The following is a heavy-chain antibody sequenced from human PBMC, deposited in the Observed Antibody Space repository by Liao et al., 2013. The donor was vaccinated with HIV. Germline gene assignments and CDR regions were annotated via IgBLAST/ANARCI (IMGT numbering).Heavy chain of an antibody. D-gene: IGHD3-22*01. CDR2: IYYSGGT. Sequence: QVQLQQWGAGLLKPAETLSLTCAADGTSFRGYYWGWIRQAPGKGLEWIGYIYYSGGTYFNPSLKSRVTISVDSSKNQFSLKLSSVTAADTAVYYCASIVVPPFKYYYYYMDVWGKGTTVTVSS. V-gene: IGHV4-34*01. CDR3: ASIVVPPFKYYYYYMDV. J-gene: IGHJ6*03. CDR1: GTSFRGYY.